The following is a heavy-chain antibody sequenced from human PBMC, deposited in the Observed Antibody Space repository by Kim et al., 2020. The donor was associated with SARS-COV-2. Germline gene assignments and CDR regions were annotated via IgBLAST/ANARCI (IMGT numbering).Heavy chain of an antibody. V-gene: IGHV3-30-3*01. CDR1: GFTFSSYA. D-gene: IGHD4-17*01. J-gene: IGHJ4*02. CDR3: ARENGDYYFDY. CDR2: ISYDGSNK. Sequence: GGSLRLSCAASGFTFSSYAMHWVRQAPGKGLEWVAVISYDGSNKYYADSVKGRFTISRDNSKNTLYLQMNSLRAEDTAVYYCARENGDYYFDYWGQGTLVTVSS.